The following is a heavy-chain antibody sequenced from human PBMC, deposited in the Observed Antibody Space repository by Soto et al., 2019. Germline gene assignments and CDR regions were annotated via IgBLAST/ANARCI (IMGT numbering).Heavy chain of an antibody. D-gene: IGHD4-17*01. CDR2: ISGSGGST. V-gene: IGHV3-23*01. Sequence: EVQLLESGGGLVQPGGSLRLSCAASGFTFSSYAMSWVRQAPGKGLEWVSAISGSGGSTYYADSVKGRFTISRDNSKNALYLQMNCLRAEDTAVYYWANLKSPSSDYGDYGYFDYWGQGTLVTVSS. J-gene: IGHJ4*02. CDR1: GFTFSSYA. CDR3: ANLKSPSSDYGDYGYFDY.